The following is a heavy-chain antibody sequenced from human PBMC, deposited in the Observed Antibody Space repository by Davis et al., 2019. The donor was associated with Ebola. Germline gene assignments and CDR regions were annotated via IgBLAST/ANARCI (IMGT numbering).Heavy chain of an antibody. CDR2: IYPGDSDT. CDR1: GYSFTSYW. V-gene: IGHV5-51*01. D-gene: IGHD6-13*01. CDR3: ARPKYSSSLYDAFDI. J-gene: IGHJ3*02. Sequence: GGSLRLSCKGSGYSFTSYWIGWVRQMPGTGLEWMGIIYPGDSDTRYSPSFQGQVTISADKSINSAYLQWNSLRASDTAIYYCARPKYSSSLYDAFDIWGQGTQVIVSS.